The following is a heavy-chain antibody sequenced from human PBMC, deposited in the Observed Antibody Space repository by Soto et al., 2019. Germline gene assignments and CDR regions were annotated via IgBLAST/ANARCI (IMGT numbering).Heavy chain of an antibody. CDR2: ISYDGSNK. CDR3: AKEVTPGYYYGMDV. J-gene: IGHJ6*02. Sequence: QVQLVESGGGVVQPGRSLRLSCAASGFTFSSYGMHWVRQAPGKGLEWVAVISYDGSNKYYADSVKGRFTISRDNSKNTLNLQMNSLRAEDTAVYYCAKEVTPGYYYGMDVWGQGTTVTVSS. CDR1: GFTFSSYG. D-gene: IGHD2-21*02. V-gene: IGHV3-30*18.